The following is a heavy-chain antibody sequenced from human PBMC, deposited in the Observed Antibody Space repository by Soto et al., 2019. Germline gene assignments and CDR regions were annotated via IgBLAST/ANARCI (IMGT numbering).Heavy chain of an antibody. CDR1: GGTFRTSA. CDR2: IMPVFRRP. V-gene: IGHV1-69*12. Sequence: QVQPVQSGAEVKKPGSSVKVSCKASGGTFRTSAISWVRQAPGQGLEWVGGIMPVFRRPKYAQNFQDRVTITADESTSTAYMELSSLRSDDTAVYYCARDKDRLQLGGNYYYILDVWGQGTAVTVSS. CDR3: ARDKDRLQLGGNYYYILDV. J-gene: IGHJ6*02. D-gene: IGHD1-1*01.